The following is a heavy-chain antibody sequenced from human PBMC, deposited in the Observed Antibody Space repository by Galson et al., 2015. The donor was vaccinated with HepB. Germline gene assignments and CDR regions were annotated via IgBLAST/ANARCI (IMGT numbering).Heavy chain of an antibody. CDR2: INAGNGNT. V-gene: IGHV1-18*04. CDR3: ASHALLWFGELTN. D-gene: IGHD3-10*01. Sequence: SVKVSCKASGYTFTSYGISWVRQAPGQGLEWMGWINAGNGNTKYSQKFQGRVTITRDTSASTAYMELSSLRSEDTAVYYCASHALLWFGELTNWGQGTLVTVSS. J-gene: IGHJ4*02. CDR1: GYTFTSYG.